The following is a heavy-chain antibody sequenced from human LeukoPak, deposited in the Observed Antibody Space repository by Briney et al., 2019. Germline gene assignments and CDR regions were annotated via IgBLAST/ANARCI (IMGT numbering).Heavy chain of an antibody. CDR2: VFYSGST. D-gene: IGHD6-13*01. CDR3: ARVVPKQQLVDAFDI. Sequence: PSRTLSLTCTVSGGSISSHYWSWIRQPPGKGLEWVGYVFYSGSTNYNPSLKSRVSISVDTSKKQLSLKLSSVTAADTALYYCARVVPKQQLVDAFDIWGQGTMVTVSS. V-gene: IGHV4-59*11. CDR1: GGSISSHY. J-gene: IGHJ3*02.